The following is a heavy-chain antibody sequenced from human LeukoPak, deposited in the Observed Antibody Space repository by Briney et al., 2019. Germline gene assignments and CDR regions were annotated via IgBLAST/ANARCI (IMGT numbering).Heavy chain of an antibody. CDR2: ICYSGST. D-gene: IGHD1-26*01. CDR3: ARGGTSYDC. J-gene: IGHJ4*02. Sequence: PSETLSLTCTVSGGSISGYCWSWIRQPPGKGLEWIAYICYSGSTNYNPSLKSRVSMSVDTSNNQFSLKLNFLTAADTAVYYCARGGTSYDCWGQGTLVTVSS. V-gene: IGHV4-59*01. CDR1: GGSISGYC.